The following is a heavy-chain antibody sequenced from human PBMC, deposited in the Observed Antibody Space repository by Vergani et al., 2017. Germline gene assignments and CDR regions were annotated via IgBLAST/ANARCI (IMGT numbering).Heavy chain of an antibody. D-gene: IGHD3-22*01. CDR3: ARMGGYDEGDAFRIGYFDS. Sequence: QVQLQESGPGLVKPSQTPSLTCSVSGDSISSGVYYWNWIRQHPGKGLECIGYIYSTGSTHHNPSLRRRINMSVDTSKNQFSLKLNSVTAADTAMYYCARMGGYDEGDAFRIGYFDSWGPGILVTVSS. CDR1: GDSISSGVYY. J-gene: IGHJ4*02. CDR2: IYSTGST. V-gene: IGHV4-31*03.